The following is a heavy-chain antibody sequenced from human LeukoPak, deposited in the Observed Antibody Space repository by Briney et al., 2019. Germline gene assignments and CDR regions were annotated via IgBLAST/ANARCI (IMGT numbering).Heavy chain of an antibody. D-gene: IGHD1-26*01. CDR1: GFNFSNYG. CDR2: ISGSGVST. CDR3: AKGRIVGATSVDY. Sequence: GGSLRLSCAASGFNFSNYGMSWVRQAPGKGLEWASVISGSGVSTYYADSVKGRFTISRDNFKNTLYLQMNSLRAEDTAVYYCAKGRIVGATSVDYWGQGTLVTVSS. J-gene: IGHJ4*02. V-gene: IGHV3-23*01.